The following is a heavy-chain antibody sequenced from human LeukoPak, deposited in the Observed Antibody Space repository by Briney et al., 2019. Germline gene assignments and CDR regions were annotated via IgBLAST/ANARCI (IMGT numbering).Heavy chain of an antibody. D-gene: IGHD3-16*01. Sequence: PSDTLALICTVSGGPISRYYWSWIRQPPGKGLEWGGYLYYRGSTNYNPSLKSRVTISVDTSKNQLSLKLSSVTAANTAVYYCAREKMTGGGFDPWGQGNLVTVSS. CDR3: AREKMTGGGFDP. J-gene: IGHJ5*02. V-gene: IGHV4-59*01. CDR2: LYYRGST. CDR1: GGPISRYY.